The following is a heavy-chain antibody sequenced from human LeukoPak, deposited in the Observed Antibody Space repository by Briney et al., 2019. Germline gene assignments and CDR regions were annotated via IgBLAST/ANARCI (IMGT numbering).Heavy chain of an antibody. J-gene: IGHJ5*02. CDR2: INPNSGGT. D-gene: IGHD3-16*02. CDR3: ARDPYGGVIDPYNWFDP. V-gene: IGHV1-2*02. CDR1: GYTFTGYY. Sequence: ASVKVSCKASGYTFTGYYMHWVRQAPGQGLEWMGWINPNSGGTNYAQEFQGRVTMTRDTSISTAYMELSRLRSDDTAVYYCARDPYGGVIDPYNWFDPWGQGTLVTVSS.